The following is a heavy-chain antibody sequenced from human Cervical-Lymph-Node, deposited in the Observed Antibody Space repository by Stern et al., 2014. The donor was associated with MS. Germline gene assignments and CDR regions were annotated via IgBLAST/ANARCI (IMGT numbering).Heavy chain of an antibody. V-gene: IGHV4-4*02. D-gene: IGHD2/OR15-2a*01. Sequence: QVQLQESGPGLVKPSGTLSLTCAVSDGSISTNNWWSWVRQPPGKGLEWIGEVYHSGSTNSHPSLKSRVTMSVDKSKNQFSLRLSSVTAADTAIYYCARLSVFPWYFDLWGRGTLVAVSS. J-gene: IGHJ2*01. CDR2: VYHSGST. CDR3: ARLSVFPWYFDL. CDR1: DGSISTNNW.